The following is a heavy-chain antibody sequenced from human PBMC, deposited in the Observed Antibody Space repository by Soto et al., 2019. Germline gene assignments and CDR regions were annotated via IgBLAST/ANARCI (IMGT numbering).Heavy chain of an antibody. CDR1: GYTFTSYD. CDR2: MNPNSGNT. Sequence: QVQLVQSGAEVKKPGASVKVSCKASGYTFTSYDINWVRQATGQGLEWMGWMNPNSGNTGYAQKFQGRVTMTRNTSISTADMELSSLRSEDTAVYYCARVLKRTGYSSSPATYWGQGTLVTVSS. D-gene: IGHD6-13*01. V-gene: IGHV1-8*01. J-gene: IGHJ4*02. CDR3: ARVLKRTGYSSSPATY.